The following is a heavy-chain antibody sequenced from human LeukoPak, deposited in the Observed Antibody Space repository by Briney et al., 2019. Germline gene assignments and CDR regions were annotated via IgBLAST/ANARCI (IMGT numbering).Heavy chain of an antibody. CDR1: GFTFSDYY. D-gene: IGHD3-3*01. J-gene: IGHJ6*02. Sequence: GGSLRLSCAASGFTFSDYYMSWIRQAPGQGLEWVSYISHSGSYTKYADSVKGRFTISRDNAKNSLFLQMNSLRADDTAIYYCASSMIGWSGGGVDVWGQGTTVTVSS. CDR3: ASSMIGWSGGGVDV. CDR2: ISHSGSYT. V-gene: IGHV3-11*03.